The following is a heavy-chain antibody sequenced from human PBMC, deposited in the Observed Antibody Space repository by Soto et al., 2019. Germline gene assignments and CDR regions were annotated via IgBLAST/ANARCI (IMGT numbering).Heavy chain of an antibody. CDR2: ISNSGDYI. CDR3: ARDESAGSSIRY. J-gene: IGHJ4*02. D-gene: IGHD2-2*01. Sequence: PGGSLILSCTASGSTFRTYGMNWVRQAPGKGLEWVSSISNSGDYIYYADSVQGRFTISRDNAKNSLYLQMNSLRAEDTAVYLCARDESAGSSIRYWGQGILVTVSS. V-gene: IGHV3-21*01. CDR1: GSTFRTYG.